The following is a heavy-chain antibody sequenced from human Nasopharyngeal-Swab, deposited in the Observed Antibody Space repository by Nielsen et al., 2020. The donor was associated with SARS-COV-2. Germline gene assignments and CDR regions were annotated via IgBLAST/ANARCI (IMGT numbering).Heavy chain of an antibody. CDR2: VYYSGST. CDR1: GVSISSSSYY. CDR3: ASSTWIFDY. V-gene: IGHV4-39*07. Sequence: SETLSLTCSVSGVSISSSSYYWGWIRQPPGKGLEWIGSVYYSGSTYYSPSLKSRVTISVDTSKNQFSLKLSSVTAADTAVYYCASSTWIFDYWGQGTLVTVSS. D-gene: IGHD5-12*01. J-gene: IGHJ4*02.